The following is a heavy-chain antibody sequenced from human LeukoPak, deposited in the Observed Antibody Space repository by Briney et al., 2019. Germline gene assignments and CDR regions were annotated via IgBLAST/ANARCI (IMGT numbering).Heavy chain of an antibody. J-gene: IGHJ6*03. CDR1: GFTFSSYA. CDR3: AKDHGYYYYMDV. V-gene: IGHV3-23*01. Sequence: GGSLRLSCAASGFTFSSYAMSWVRQAPGKGLEWVSAISGSGGSTYYADSVRGRFTISRDNSKNTLYLQMNSLRAEDTAVYYCAKDHGYYYYMDVWGKGTTVTVSS. CDR2: ISGSGGST.